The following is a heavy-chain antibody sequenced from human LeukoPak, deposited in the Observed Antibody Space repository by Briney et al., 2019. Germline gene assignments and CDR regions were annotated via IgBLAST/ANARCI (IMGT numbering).Heavy chain of an antibody. CDR2: IYYSGST. CDR1: GGSISSYY. CDR3: ARMMGDYYDLHEY. D-gene: IGHD2-21*02. Sequence: PSETLSLTCNVSGGSISSYYWSWIRQPPGKGLEWIGYIYYSGSTNYNPSLKSRVTISVDTSKNQFSLKLSSVTAADTAVYYCARMMGDYYDLHEYWGQGTLVTVSS. V-gene: IGHV4-59*01. J-gene: IGHJ4*02.